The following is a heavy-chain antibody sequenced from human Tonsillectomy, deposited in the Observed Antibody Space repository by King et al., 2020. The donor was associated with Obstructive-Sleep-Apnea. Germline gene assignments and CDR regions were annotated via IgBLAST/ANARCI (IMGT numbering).Heavy chain of an antibody. D-gene: IGHD6-19*01. CDR2: IFPGDSDT. V-gene: IGHV5-51*01. CDR1: GYIFTSSW. Sequence: QLVQSGAEVKKPGESLKISCQGSGYIFTSSWIGWVRQMPGKGLEWMGIIFPGDSDTRYSPSFQGQVTISADESISTAYLQWSSLKASDTAMYYCARHPSYSSAYLDYWGQGTLVTVSS. CDR3: ARHPSYSSAYLDY. J-gene: IGHJ4*02.